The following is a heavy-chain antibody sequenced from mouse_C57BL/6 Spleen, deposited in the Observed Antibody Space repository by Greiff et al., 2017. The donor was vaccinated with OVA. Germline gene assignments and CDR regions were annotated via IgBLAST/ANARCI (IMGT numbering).Heavy chain of an antibody. CDR2: ISDGGSYT. V-gene: IGHV5-4*01. CDR3: ARDPSDYGSSPFDY. D-gene: IGHD1-1*01. CDR1: GFTFSSYA. J-gene: IGHJ2*01. Sequence: EVQLVESGGGLVKPGGSLKLSCAASGFTFSSYAMSWVRQTPEKRLEWVATISDGGSYTYYPDNVKGRFTISRDNAKNNLYLQMSHLKSEDTAMYYCARDPSDYGSSPFDYWGQGTTLTVSS.